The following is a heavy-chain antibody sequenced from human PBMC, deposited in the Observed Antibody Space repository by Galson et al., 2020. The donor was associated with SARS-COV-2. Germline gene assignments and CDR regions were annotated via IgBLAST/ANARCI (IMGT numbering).Heavy chain of an antibody. D-gene: IGHD2-2*01. CDR1: GFTFDDYA. V-gene: IGHV3-9*01. CDR2: ISWNSGSI. J-gene: IGHJ6*03. CDR3: AKEDIVVVPAAMHVWWYMDV. Sequence: GGSLRLSCAASGFTFDDYAMHWVRQAPGKGLEWVSGISWNSGSIGYADSVKGRFTISRDNAKNSLYLQMNSLRAEDTALYYCAKEDIVVVPAAMHVWWYMDVWGKGTTVTVSS.